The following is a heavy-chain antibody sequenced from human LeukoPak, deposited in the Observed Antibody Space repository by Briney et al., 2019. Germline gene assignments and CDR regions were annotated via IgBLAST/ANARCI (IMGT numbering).Heavy chain of an antibody. V-gene: IGHV3-7*02. CDR3: TSGRGSGY. CDR2: IKQDGGET. D-gene: IGHD3-10*01. Sequence: SGGSLRLSCAASGFNFNNYWMTWVRRAPGKGLDWVANIKQDGGETYYVGSVKGRFTISRDNAKNSLYLQMNSLRAEDTAVYYCTSGRGSGYWGQGTQVTVSS. J-gene: IGHJ4*02. CDR1: GFNFNNYW.